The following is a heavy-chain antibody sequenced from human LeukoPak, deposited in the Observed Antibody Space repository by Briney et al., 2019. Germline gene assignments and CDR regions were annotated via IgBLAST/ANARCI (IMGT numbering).Heavy chain of an antibody. V-gene: IGHV3-23*01. CDR2: ISGSGGST. CDR3: AKVPVRATYTAFEY. D-gene: IGHD5-18*01. CDR1: GFTFSTYG. Sequence: GGSLRLSCAASGFTFSTYGMSWVRQAPGKGLEWVSAISGSGGSTYYADSVKGRFTISRDNSKNTLYLQMNSLRAEDTAVYYCAKVPVRATYTAFEYWGQGTLVTVSS. J-gene: IGHJ4*02.